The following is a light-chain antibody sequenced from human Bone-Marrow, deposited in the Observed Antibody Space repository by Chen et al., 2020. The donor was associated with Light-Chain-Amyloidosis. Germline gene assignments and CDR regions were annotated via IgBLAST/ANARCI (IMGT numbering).Light chain of an antibody. V-gene: IGLV3-21*02. Sequence: YVLTQPSSVSVAPGQPATSACGGNNIGSTSVHWYQQTPGQAPLLVVYDDSDRPSGIPERLSGSNSGNTATLTSSRVEAGDEADYYCQVWDRSSDRPVFGGGTKLTVL. CDR2: DDS. CDR3: QVWDRSSDRPV. J-gene: IGLJ3*02. CDR1: NIGSTS.